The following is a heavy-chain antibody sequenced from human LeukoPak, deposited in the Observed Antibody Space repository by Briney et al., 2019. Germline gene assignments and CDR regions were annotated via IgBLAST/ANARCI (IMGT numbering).Heavy chain of an antibody. CDR2: MNPNSGNT. CDR3: ARGTYQRFGRKFYYYYQDV. J-gene: IGHJ6*03. D-gene: IGHD3-10*01. V-gene: IGHV1-8*01. CDR1: GYTFTSYD. Sequence: ASVKVSCKASGYTFTSYDINWVRQATGQGLEWMGWMNPNSGNTGYAQKFQGRVTMTRNTSISTAYMELSSLRSEDTAVYYCARGTYQRFGRKFYYYYQDVWGKGTTVTVSS.